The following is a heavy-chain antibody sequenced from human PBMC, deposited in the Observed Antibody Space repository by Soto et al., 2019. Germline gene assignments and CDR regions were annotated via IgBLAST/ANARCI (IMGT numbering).Heavy chain of an antibody. CDR2: VYYTGST. J-gene: IGHJ5*02. V-gene: IGHV4-30-4*01. CDR1: GASIRSTDYY. Sequence: SETLSLTCTVPGASIRSTDYYWSWIRQAPGKGLEWIGYVYYTGSTYYNPSLMSRLTISVDTSKNQFSLKLTSVTAAETAVYYCVRTAREGAVAPHWFDRWGQGTQVTVSS. CDR3: VRTAREGAVAPHWFDR. D-gene: IGHD2-21*02.